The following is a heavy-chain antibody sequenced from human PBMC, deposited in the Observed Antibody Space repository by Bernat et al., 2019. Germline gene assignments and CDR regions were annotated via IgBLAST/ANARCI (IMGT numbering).Heavy chain of an antibody. V-gene: IGHV4-31*03. D-gene: IGHD5-12*01. J-gene: IGHJ4*02. Sequence: QVQLQESGPGLVKPSQTLSLTCTVPGGSISDGAYYWSWIRQHPGKGLEWIGHIYDSGSTYYNPSLRSRITISVDTSKNQFPLNLGSVTAADTAVYHCASGDSGSKVAYWGQGTLVTVAS. CDR1: GGSISDGAYY. CDR3: ASGDSGSKVAY. CDR2: IYDSGST.